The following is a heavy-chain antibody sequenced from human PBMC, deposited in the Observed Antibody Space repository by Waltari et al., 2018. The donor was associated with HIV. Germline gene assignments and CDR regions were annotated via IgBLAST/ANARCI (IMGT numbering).Heavy chain of an antibody. CDR2: IYYSGSA. D-gene: IGHD3-22*01. Sequence: QLQLQESGPGLVKPSETLSLTCTVHGGSIPSSSYYWGWIRQPPGKGLEWIGNIYYSGSAYYNSSLKSRVTISVDMSKNQFSLKLNSVTAADTAVYYCARDRYYYARTGSPDYWGQGTLVTVSS. V-gene: IGHV4-39*02. CDR3: ARDRYYYARTGSPDY. CDR1: GGSIPSSSYY. J-gene: IGHJ4*02.